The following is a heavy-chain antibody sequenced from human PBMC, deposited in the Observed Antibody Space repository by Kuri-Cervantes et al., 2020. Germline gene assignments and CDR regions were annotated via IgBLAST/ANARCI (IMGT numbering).Heavy chain of an antibody. V-gene: IGHV4-61*02. Sequence: SETLSLTCAVSGGSINSGSSYWSWIRQPAGRGLEWIGRIYTSGSTNYNPSLKSRVTISTDMSKNQFSLKLSAVTAADTAMYYCRGRFYYGPGIHALLLGDYWGRGTLVTVSS. CDR2: IYTSGST. D-gene: IGHD3-10*01. J-gene: IGHJ4*02. CDR1: GGSINSGSSY. CDR3: RGRFYYGPGIHALLLGDY.